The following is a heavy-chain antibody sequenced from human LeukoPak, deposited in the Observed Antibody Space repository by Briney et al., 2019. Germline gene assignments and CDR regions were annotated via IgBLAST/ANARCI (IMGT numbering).Heavy chain of an antibody. J-gene: IGHJ4*02. Sequence: PGGSLRLSCAASGFTYSSYAMSWVRQAPGKGLEWVSAISGSGGSTYYADSVKGRFTISRDNSKNTLYLQMNSLRAEDTAVYYCAKDRDPYSSGRYAPYFDYWGQGTLVTVSS. CDR2: ISGSGGST. CDR3: AKDRDPYSSGRYAPYFDY. V-gene: IGHV3-23*01. CDR1: GFTYSSYA. D-gene: IGHD6-19*01.